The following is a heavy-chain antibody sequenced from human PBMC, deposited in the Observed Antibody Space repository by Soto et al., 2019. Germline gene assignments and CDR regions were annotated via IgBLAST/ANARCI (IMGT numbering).Heavy chain of an antibody. D-gene: IGHD3-10*01. J-gene: IGHJ3*02. CDR3: ATPYYYGSGSSPFAFDI. Sequence: SENLSLTCTVSGGSISSSSYYWGWIRQPPGKGLEWIGSIYYSGSTYYNPSLKSRVTISVDTSKNQFSLKRASVTAADTAVYYCATPYYYGSGSSPFAFDIWGQGTMVTVSS. CDR1: GGSISSSSYY. CDR2: IYYSGST. V-gene: IGHV4-39*01.